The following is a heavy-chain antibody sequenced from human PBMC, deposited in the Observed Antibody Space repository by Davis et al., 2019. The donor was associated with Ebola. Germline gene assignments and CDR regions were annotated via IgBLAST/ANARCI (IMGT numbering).Heavy chain of an antibody. CDR3: ARAVTGTKKNYYYYMDV. V-gene: IGHV4-59*11. Sequence: SETLSLTCTVSGGSISSHYWSWIRQPPGKGLEWIGYIYYSGSTNYNPSLKSRVAMSVDTSKNQFSLKLSSVTAADTAVYYCARAVTGTKKNYYYYMDVWGKGTTVTVSS. J-gene: IGHJ6*03. D-gene: IGHD4-17*01. CDR2: IYYSGST. CDR1: GGSISSHY.